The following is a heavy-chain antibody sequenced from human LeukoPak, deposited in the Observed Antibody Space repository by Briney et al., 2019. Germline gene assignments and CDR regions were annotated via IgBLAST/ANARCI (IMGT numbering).Heavy chain of an antibody. D-gene: IGHD3-10*01. CDR2: IYYSGST. CDR3: ARLFPLWFGELLSTEYFQH. J-gene: IGHJ1*01. V-gene: IGHV4-39*01. CDR1: GGSISSSSYY. Sequence: SETLSLTCTVSGGSISSSSYYWGWIRQPPGKGLEWIGSIYYSGSTYYNPSLKSRVTTSVDTSKNQFSLKLSSVTAADTAVYYCARLFPLWFGELLSTEYFQHWGQGTLVTVSS.